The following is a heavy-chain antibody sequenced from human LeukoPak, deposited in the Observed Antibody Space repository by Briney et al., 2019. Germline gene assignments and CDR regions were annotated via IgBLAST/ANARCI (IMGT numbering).Heavy chain of an antibody. J-gene: IGHJ4*02. D-gene: IGHD3-16*01. V-gene: IGHV3-11*01. CDR1: GFIFTDYF. CDR3: ARDIHESAPDYDQ. CDR2: ISGSGSTI. Sequence: PGGSLRLSCAASGFIFTDYFMSWIRQAPGKGLEWVAYISGSGSTIYYADSVKGRFTISRNNAKNSLYLQMNSLRVEDTAVYYCARDIHESAPDYDQRGQGTRVTISS.